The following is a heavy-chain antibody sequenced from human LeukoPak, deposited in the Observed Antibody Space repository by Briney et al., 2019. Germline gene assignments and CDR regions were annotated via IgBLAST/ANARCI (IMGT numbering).Heavy chain of an antibody. CDR2: IYYSGST. CDR1: GGSISSSNW. D-gene: IGHD4-17*01. Sequence: PSETLSLTCAVSGGSISSSNWWSWVRQPPGKGLEWIGSIYYSGSTYYNPSLKSRVTISVDTSKNQFSLKLSSVTAADTAVYYCARQAHYGDYGSYFDYWGQGTLVTVSS. V-gene: IGHV4-39*01. CDR3: ARQAHYGDYGSYFDY. J-gene: IGHJ4*02.